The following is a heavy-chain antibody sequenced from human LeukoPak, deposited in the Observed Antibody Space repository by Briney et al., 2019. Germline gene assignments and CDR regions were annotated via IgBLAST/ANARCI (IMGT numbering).Heavy chain of an antibody. CDR1: GGSISSGGYY. CDR3: TRGSPPGYSYGRVDY. Sequence: SQTLFLTCTVSGGSISSGGYYWSWIRQHPGKGLEWIGYIYYSGSTYYNPSLKSRVTISVDTSKNQFSLKLSSVTAADTAVYYCTRGSPPGYSYGRVDYWGQGTLVTVSS. CDR2: IYYSGST. D-gene: IGHD5-18*01. V-gene: IGHV4-31*03. J-gene: IGHJ4*02.